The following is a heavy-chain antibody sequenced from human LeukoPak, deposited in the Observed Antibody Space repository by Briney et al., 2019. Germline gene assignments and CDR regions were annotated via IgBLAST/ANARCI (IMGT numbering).Heavy chain of an antibody. CDR2: IYSDGRI. D-gene: IGHD1-1*01. J-gene: IGHJ3*02. CDR3: ARDRRRLRGMNGDGDAFDI. CDR1: GFSVRSNY. V-gene: IGHV3-53*01. Sequence: GGSLRLSCAASGFSVRSNYISWVRQAPGKGLEWVSMIYSDGRIFHADSVKGRFTMSRDHSRNPLDLQTNSLRVEDTAVYFCARDRRRLRGMNGDGDAFDIWGQGTMVTVSS.